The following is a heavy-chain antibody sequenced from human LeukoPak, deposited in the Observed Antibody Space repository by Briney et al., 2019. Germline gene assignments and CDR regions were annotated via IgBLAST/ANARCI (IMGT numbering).Heavy chain of an antibody. CDR3: AKGRRTVTTYSDY. V-gene: IGHV3-30*18. CDR2: ISYDGSNK. J-gene: IGHJ4*02. Sequence: PGGSLRLSCAASGFTFSSYGMHWVRQAPGKGLEWVAVISYDGSNKYYADSVKSRFTISRDNSKNTLYLQMNSLRAEDTAVYYCAKGRRTVTTYSDYWGQGTLVTVSS. CDR1: GFTFSSYG. D-gene: IGHD4-17*01.